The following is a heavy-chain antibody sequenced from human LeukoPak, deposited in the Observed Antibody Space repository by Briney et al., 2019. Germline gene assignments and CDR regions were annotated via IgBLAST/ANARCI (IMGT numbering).Heavy chain of an antibody. Sequence: GASVKVSCKASGYTFSNYYIHWVGQAAGQGVEGMGGIKPDSGETNYAQRFQGRVTMTRERTSTTANMEVNRVTSDDTAVYYCVRDPPHNWFDPWGQGTLVTVSS. CDR1: GYTFSNYY. J-gene: IGHJ5*02. CDR3: VRDPPHNWFDP. CDR2: IKPDSGET. V-gene: IGHV1-2*02.